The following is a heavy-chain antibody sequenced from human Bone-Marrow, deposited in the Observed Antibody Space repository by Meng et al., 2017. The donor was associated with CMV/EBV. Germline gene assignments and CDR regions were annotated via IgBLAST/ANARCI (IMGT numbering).Heavy chain of an antibody. Sequence: LRLSCTVAGGSIRSYYWSWIRQPPGKGLEWIGYIYYSGSTNYNPSLKSRVTISVDTSKNQFSLKLSSVTAADTAVYYCARDMGPELGVVYWGQGTLVTVSS. V-gene: IGHV4-59*01. CDR1: GGSIRSYY. J-gene: IGHJ4*02. CDR3: ARDMGPELGVVY. D-gene: IGHD7-27*01. CDR2: IYYSGST.